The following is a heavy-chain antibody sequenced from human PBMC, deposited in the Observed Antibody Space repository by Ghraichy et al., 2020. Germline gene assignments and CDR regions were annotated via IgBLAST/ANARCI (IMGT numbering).Heavy chain of an antibody. Sequence: SETLSLTCTVSGGTISSYYWSWIRQPPGKGLEWIGYIYYSGSTNYNPSLKSRVTIAVDTSKNQFSLKLSAVTAADTAVYYCARYLTYYDSRGRPGLGMDVWGQGTTVTVSS. CDR2: IYYSGST. CDR3: ARYLTYYDSRGRPGLGMDV. CDR1: GGTISSYY. J-gene: IGHJ6*02. D-gene: IGHD3-16*01. V-gene: IGHV4-59*01.